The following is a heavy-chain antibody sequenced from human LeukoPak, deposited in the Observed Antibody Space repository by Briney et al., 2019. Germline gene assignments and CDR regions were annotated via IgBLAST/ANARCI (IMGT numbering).Heavy chain of an antibody. V-gene: IGHV1-2*02. D-gene: IGHD3-3*01. CDR2: INPNSGGT. CDR1: GYTFTGYY. Sequence: ASVKVSCKASGYTFTGYYMHWVRQAPGQGLEWMGWINPNSGGTNYAQKFQGRVTMTRDTSISTAYMELSRLRSDDTAVYYCARDTAVDDFWSGYLTPYRNYFDYWGQGTLVTVSS. CDR3: ARDTAVDDFWSGYLTPYRNYFDY. J-gene: IGHJ4*02.